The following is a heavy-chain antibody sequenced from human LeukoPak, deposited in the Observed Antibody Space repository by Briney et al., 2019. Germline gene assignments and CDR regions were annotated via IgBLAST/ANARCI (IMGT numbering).Heavy chain of an antibody. J-gene: IGHJ3*02. Sequence: ASVTVSCLASGYTFTGYYMHWVRQPPGRVLEWMGWINPNSGGTNYAQKFQGRVTMTRDTSISTAYMELSRLRSDDTAVYYCAKDTDTAMGAPFDAFDIWGQGTMVTVSS. V-gene: IGHV1-2*02. CDR1: GYTFTGYY. CDR3: AKDTDTAMGAPFDAFDI. CDR2: INPNSGGT. D-gene: IGHD5-18*01.